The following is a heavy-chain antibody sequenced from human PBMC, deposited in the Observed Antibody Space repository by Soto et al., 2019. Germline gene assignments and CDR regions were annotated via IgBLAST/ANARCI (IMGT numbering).Heavy chain of an antibody. CDR3: AREIYDDYDSSGFDH. CDR1: AFTFKNHW. V-gene: IGHV3-74*01. CDR2: INGDGSFT. J-gene: IGHJ4*02. Sequence: EVQLVESGGGLVQPGGSQRLSCAASAFTFKNHWMHWVRQVPGKGPVWVSRINGDGSFTSSADAVKGRFTISRDNAKTTLSLQMNSLRAEDTAVYYCAREIYDDYDSSGFDHWGQGTLVTVSS. D-gene: IGHD3-22*01.